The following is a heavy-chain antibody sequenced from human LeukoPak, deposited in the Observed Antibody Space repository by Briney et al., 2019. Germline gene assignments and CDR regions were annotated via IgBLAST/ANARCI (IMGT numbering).Heavy chain of an antibody. CDR2: IKQDGSEK. Sequence: PGGSLRLSCAASGFTFSSYWMSWVRQAPGKGLEWVANIKQDGSEKYYVDSVKGRFTISGDNAKNSLYLQMNSLRAEDTAVYYCAREDYGGNSLYYYYYMDVWGKGTTVTISS. V-gene: IGHV3-7*01. CDR3: AREDYGGNSLYYYYYMDV. CDR1: GFTFSSYW. D-gene: IGHD4-23*01. J-gene: IGHJ6*03.